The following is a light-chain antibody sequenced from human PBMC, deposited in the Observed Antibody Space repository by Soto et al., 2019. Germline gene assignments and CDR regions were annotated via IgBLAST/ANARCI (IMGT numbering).Light chain of an antibody. CDR2: AAS. CDR3: QQSYSTPLT. CDR1: QSISSY. J-gene: IGKJ4*01. Sequence: DIQMTQSPSSLSASVGDRVTITCRASQSISSYLNWYQQKPGKAPRLLIYAASSLQRGVPSRFRGSGSGTDFTLTISSLQPEDFATYYCQQSYSTPLTFGGGTKVDI. V-gene: IGKV1-39*01.